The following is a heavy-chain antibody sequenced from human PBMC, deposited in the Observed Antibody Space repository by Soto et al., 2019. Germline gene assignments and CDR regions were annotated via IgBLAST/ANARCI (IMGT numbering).Heavy chain of an antibody. CDR2: IIPIFGTA. Sequence: GASVKVSCKASGYTFTSYGISWVRQAPGQGLEWMGGIIPIFGTANYAQKFQGRVTITADESTSTAYMELSSLRSDDTAVYYCARDADLPGVGTFDHWGQGTVVTVSS. V-gene: IGHV1-69*13. J-gene: IGHJ4*02. CDR3: ARDADLPGVGTFDH. CDR1: GYTFTSYG. D-gene: IGHD6-13*01.